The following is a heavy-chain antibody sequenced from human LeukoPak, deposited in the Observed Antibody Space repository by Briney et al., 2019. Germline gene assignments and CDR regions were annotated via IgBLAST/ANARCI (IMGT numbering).Heavy chain of an antibody. CDR2: ISSSSSYI. V-gene: IGHV3-21*01. J-gene: IGHJ4*02. D-gene: IGHD6-13*01. CDR3: AREWQQLVHYFDY. Sequence: SGGSLRLSCAASGFTFSSYGMHWVRQAPGKGLEWVSSISSSSSYIYYADSVKGRFTISRDNAKNSLYLQMNSLRAEDTAVYYCAREWQQLVHYFDYWGQGTLVTVSS. CDR1: GFTFSSYG.